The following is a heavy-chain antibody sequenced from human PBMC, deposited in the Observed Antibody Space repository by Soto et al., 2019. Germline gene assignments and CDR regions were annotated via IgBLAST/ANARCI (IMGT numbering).Heavy chain of an antibody. CDR1: GFTFSSYG. CDR2: IWYDGSNK. V-gene: IGHV3-33*01. D-gene: IGHD3-10*01. CDR3: ARGNYLGAFDI. J-gene: IGHJ3*02. Sequence: QVQLVESGGGVVQPGRSLRLSCAASGFTFSSYGMHWVRQAPGKGLEWVAVIWYDGSNKYYADSVKGRFTISRDNXXXXXXXXXXXXXXXXXXXXYCARGNYLGAFDIWGQGTMVTVSS.